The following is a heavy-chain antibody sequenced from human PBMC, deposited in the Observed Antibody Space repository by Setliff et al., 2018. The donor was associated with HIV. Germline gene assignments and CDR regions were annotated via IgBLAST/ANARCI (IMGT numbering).Heavy chain of an antibody. J-gene: IGHJ4*02. CDR1: GGSINRSNYY. D-gene: IGHD3-22*01. CDR2: IYTTGST. CDR3: ARLRITMIMMLNYFDY. V-gene: IGHV4-61*05. Sequence: ASETLSLTCTVPGGSINRSNYYWGWIRQPPGKGLEWIGYIYTTGSTNYNPSLKSRVTMSVDTSKNQFSLRLTSVTAADTAVYFCARLRITMIMMLNYFDYWGQGTLVTVSS.